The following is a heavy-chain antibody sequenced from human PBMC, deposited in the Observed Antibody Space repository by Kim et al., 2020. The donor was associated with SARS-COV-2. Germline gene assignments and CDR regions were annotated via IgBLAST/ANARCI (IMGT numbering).Heavy chain of an antibody. V-gene: IGHV4-34*01. Sequence: SETLSLTCAVYGGSFSGYYWSWIRQPPGKGLEWIGEINHSGSTNYNPSLKSRVTISVDTSKNQFSLKLSSVTAADTAVYYCAGEARDRIAAAGTYATSYYYYGMDVWGQGTTVTVSS. D-gene: IGHD6-13*01. CDR2: INHSGST. CDR3: AGEARDRIAAAGTYATSYYYYGMDV. CDR1: GGSFSGYY. J-gene: IGHJ6*02.